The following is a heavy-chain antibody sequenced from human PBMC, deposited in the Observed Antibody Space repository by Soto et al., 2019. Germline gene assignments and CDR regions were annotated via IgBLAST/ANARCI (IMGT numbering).Heavy chain of an antibody. CDR3: AHRTTTVKRCFDP. CDR2: IYWVDDK. V-gene: IGHV2-5*02. CDR1: GFSLTTSGVG. D-gene: IGHD4-17*01. Sequence: QITLKESGPTLVTPTQTLTLTCTFAGFSLTTSGVGVGWIRQPPGKALEWLALIYWVDDKRYSPSLKSRLTTTKAPPKNQVVITLTNMDPAATATYLCAHRTTTVKRCFDPWGQGTLVTVSS. J-gene: IGHJ5*02.